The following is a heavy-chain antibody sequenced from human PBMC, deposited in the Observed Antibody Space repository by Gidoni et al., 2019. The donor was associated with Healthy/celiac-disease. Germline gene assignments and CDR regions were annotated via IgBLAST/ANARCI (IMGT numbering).Heavy chain of an antibody. CDR2: ISSSSSYI. J-gene: IGHJ4*02. CDR1: GFTFSSYS. Sequence: EVQLVESGGGLVKPGGSLRLSCAASGFTFSSYSMNWVRQAPGKGLEWVSSISSSSSYIYYADSVKGRFTISRDDAKNSLYLQMNSLRAEDTAVYYCARDLLFTIFGGVPDYWGQGTLVTVSS. CDR3: ARDLLFTIFGGVPDY. D-gene: IGHD3-3*01. V-gene: IGHV3-21*01.